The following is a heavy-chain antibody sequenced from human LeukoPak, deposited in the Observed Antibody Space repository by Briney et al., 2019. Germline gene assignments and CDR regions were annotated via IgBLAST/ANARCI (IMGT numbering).Heavy chain of an antibody. J-gene: IGHJ4*02. D-gene: IGHD3-3*01. CDR2: IIPILGIA. CDR3: ATVLRLLEWSPYGY. CDR1: GGTFSSYA. V-gene: IGHV1-69*04. Sequence: SVKVSCKASGGTFSSYAISWVRQAPGQGLEWMGRIIPILGIANYAQKFQGRVTITADKSTSTAYMELSSLRSEDTAVYYCATVLRLLEWSPYGYWGRGTLVTVSS.